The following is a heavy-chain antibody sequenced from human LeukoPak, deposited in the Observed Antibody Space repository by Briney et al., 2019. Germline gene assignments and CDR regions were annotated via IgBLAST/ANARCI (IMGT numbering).Heavy chain of an antibody. V-gene: IGHV3-23*01. CDR1: GFLFSIYA. Sequence: PGGSLRLSCAASGFLFSIYAMSGLRQAPGKGLEWVSDISGRGGSTYYADSVKGRLSISKDNSKNTLYVQMNSLKTEDTAVYYCSRSITGSGWKYYFDFWGQGTLVTVSS. J-gene: IGHJ4*02. D-gene: IGHD6-19*01. CDR2: ISGRGGST. CDR3: SRSITGSGWKYYFDF.